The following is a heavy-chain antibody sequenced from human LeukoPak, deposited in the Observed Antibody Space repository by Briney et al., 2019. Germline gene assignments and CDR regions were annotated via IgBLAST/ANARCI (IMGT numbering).Heavy chain of an antibody. V-gene: IGHV3-23*01. CDR2: ISGSGGSA. CDR1: GFTFSSYA. J-gene: IGHJ4*02. Sequence: GGSPRLSCAASGFTFSSYAMSWVRQAPGKGLEWVSAISGSGGSAYYADSVKGRFTISRDNSKNTLYLQMNSLRAEDTAVYYCAKGLQAGKVDPFDYWGQGTLVTVSS. D-gene: IGHD5-12*01. CDR3: AKGLQAGKVDPFDY.